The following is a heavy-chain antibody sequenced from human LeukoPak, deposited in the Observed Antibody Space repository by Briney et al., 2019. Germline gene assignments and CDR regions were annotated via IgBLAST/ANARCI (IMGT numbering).Heavy chain of an antibody. Sequence: ASVKVSCKAAGYTFTSYYMHWVRQAPGQGLEWMGWINPNSGGANYAQNFQGRVTMTTDTSISTAYMELSRLRSDDTAVYYCARAHYYDSSGYYYDPYHFDYWGQGTLVTVSS. CDR1: GYTFTSYY. D-gene: IGHD3-22*01. J-gene: IGHJ4*02. CDR2: INPNSGGA. V-gene: IGHV1-2*02. CDR3: ARAHYYDSSGYYYDPYHFDY.